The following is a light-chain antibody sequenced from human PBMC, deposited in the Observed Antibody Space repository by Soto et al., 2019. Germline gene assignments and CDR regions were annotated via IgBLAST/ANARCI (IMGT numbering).Light chain of an antibody. CDR3: QQYGSSPRT. Sequence: EIVLTQSPGSLSLSPGERATLSCRASQSVTSNYLAWYQQKPGQAPRLLIYGTSNRATGIPDRFSGSGSGTDFSLTISSLEPGDLAVYYCQQYGSSPRTFGQGTKVDIK. J-gene: IGKJ1*01. CDR1: QSVTSNY. V-gene: IGKV3-20*01. CDR2: GTS.